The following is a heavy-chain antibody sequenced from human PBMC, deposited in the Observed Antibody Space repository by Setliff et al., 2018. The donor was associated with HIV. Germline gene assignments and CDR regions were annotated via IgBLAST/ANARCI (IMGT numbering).Heavy chain of an antibody. CDR3: ARGKTWLRFLDY. V-gene: IGHV1-18*01. J-gene: IGHJ4*02. Sequence: AASVKVSCKASGYTFNNYGISWVRQAPGQGLEWMGWINTHSGYTNYAQNVQGRVTVTMDTSTSTAYMELRSLKSGDTAVYYCARGKTWLRFLDYWGQGTLVTVSS. D-gene: IGHD5-12*01. CDR2: INTHSGYT. CDR1: GYTFNNYG.